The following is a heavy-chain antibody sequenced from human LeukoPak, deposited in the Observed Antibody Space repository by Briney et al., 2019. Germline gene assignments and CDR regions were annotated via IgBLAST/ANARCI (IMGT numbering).Heavy chain of an antibody. CDR2: ISGSGGST. Sequence: GGSLRLSCRTSGFNFGDYAMSWFRQAPGKGLEWVSAISGSGGSTYYADSVKGRFTISRDNSKNTLYLQMNSLRAEDTAVYYCAKDQGSVAAAVSWFDPWGQGTLVTVSS. V-gene: IGHV3-23*01. J-gene: IGHJ5*02. CDR1: GFNFGDYA. D-gene: IGHD6-13*01. CDR3: AKDQGSVAAAVSWFDP.